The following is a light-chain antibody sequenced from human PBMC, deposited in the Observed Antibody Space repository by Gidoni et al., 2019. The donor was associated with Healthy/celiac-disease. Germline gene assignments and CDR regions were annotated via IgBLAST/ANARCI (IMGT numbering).Light chain of an antibody. CDR2: AAS. J-gene: IGKJ1*01. CDR1: QGISSY. CDR3: QQLNSYPWT. V-gene: IGKV1-9*01. Sequence: DIQLTQSPSFLSASVGDRVTITCRASQGISSYLAWYQQKPGKAPKLLIYAASTSQSGVPSRFSGSGSGTEFTLTISSLQPEDFATYYCQQLNSYPWTFXQXTKVEIK.